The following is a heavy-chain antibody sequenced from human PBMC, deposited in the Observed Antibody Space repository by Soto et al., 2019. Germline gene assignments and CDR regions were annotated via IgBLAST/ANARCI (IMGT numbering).Heavy chain of an antibody. V-gene: IGHV3-49*03. CDR2: IRSKPYGGTT. J-gene: IGHJ4*02. Sequence: GGSLRLSCTTFGFTFEDYGINWFRQAPGKGLEWVGFIRSKPYGGTTEYAASVKGRFTISRDVSKTIAYLQMNSLKIEDTGLYYCTRMDSGYALFDDWGQGTLVTVSS. CDR3: TRMDSGYALFDD. CDR1: GFTFEDYG. D-gene: IGHD5-12*01.